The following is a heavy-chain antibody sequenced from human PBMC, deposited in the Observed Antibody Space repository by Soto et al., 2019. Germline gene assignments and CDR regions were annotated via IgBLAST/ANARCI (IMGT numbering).Heavy chain of an antibody. Sequence: ASVKVSCKASGYTSTNSDINWVRQAPGRGLEWMGWMNPDSGHAAYAQKFQGRVTLTTSTSTSTVYMEMRSLGSEDTAVYYCARRPHCSGGICYYGLDNWGQGTLVTVSS. J-gene: IGHJ4*02. CDR1: GYTSTNSD. CDR2: MNPDSGHA. D-gene: IGHD2-15*01. V-gene: IGHV1-8*01. CDR3: ARRPHCSGGICYYGLDN.